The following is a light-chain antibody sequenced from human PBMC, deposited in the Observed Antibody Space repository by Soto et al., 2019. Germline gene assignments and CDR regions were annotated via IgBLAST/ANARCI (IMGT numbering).Light chain of an antibody. CDR3: QHYKTYPWT. V-gene: IGKV1-5*03. J-gene: IGKJ1*01. CDR2: KAS. CDR1: QTISSW. Sequence: DIQMTQSPSTLSGSVGDRVTITCRASQTISSWLAWYQQKPGKAPKLLIYKASSLESGVPSRFSGSGSGTEFTLTISSLQPDDLASYYCQHYKTYPWTFGQGTKVDIK.